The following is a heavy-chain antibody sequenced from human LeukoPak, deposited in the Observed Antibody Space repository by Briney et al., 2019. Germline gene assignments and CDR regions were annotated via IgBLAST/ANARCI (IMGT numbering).Heavy chain of an antibody. CDR1: GYSISSGYY. V-gene: IGHV4-38-2*02. CDR2: IYHSGST. CDR3: ARDNDSSGYYDY. D-gene: IGHD3-22*01. J-gene: IGHJ4*02. Sequence: SETLSLTCTVSGYSISSGYYWGWIRQPPGKGLEWIGSIYHSGSTYYNPSLKSRVTISVDTSKNQFSLKLSSVTAADTAVYYCARDNDSSGYYDYWGQGTLVTVSS.